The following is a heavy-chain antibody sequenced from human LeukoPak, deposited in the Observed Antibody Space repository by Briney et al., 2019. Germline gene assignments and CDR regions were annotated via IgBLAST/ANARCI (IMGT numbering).Heavy chain of an antibody. CDR3: AKDRPLSILVVVATRFEY. Sequence: GGSLRLSCAASGFTFSSYAMNWVRQAPGKGLEWVSAISGNGGSTYYADSVKGRFTISRDNSKNTLYLQMNSLRAEDTAVYYCAKDRPLSILVVVATRFEYWGEGTLVTVSS. J-gene: IGHJ4*02. D-gene: IGHD2-15*01. CDR1: GFTFSSYA. V-gene: IGHV3-23*01. CDR2: ISGNGGST.